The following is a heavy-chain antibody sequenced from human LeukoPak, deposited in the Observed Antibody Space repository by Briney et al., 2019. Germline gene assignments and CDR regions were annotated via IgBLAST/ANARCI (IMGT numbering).Heavy chain of an antibody. Sequence: GGSLRLSCAASGFTFSSYGMHWVRQAPGKGLEWVAFIRYDGSNKYYADSVKGRFTISRDNSKNTLYLQMNSLRAEDTAVYYCARRGIAARTFDYWGQGTLVTVSS. V-gene: IGHV3-30*02. D-gene: IGHD6-6*01. CDR1: GFTFSSYG. CDR2: IRYDGSNK. J-gene: IGHJ4*02. CDR3: ARRGIAARTFDY.